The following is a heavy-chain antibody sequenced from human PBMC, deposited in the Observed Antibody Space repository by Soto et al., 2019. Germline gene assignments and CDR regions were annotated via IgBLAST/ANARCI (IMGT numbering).Heavy chain of an antibody. V-gene: IGHV3-30*03. CDR1: GFTFSNYA. D-gene: IGHD5-18*01. CDR3: ARGGGWTYSYSYGLGV. CDR2: ISYDGSNK. Sequence: GGSLRLSCAASGFTFSNYAMSWVRQAPGKGQEWVAVISYDGSNKYSVDSVKGRFTISRDNAKNTLFLQMNSLRVEDTAVYYCARGGGWTYSYSYGLGVWGEGTTVTVSP. J-gene: IGHJ6*04.